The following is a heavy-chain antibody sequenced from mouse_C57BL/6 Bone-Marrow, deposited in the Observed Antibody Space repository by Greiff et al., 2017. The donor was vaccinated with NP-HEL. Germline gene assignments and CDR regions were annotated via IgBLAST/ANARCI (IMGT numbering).Heavy chain of an antibody. V-gene: IGHV14-4*01. J-gene: IGHJ2*01. CDR1: GFNIKDDY. CDR2: IDPENGDT. Sequence: EVKLQESGAELVRPGASVKLSCTASGFNIKDDYMHWVKQRPEQGLEWIGWIDPENGDTEYASKFQGKATITADTSYNTAYLQLSSLTAEDTAVYYCTPYYYGPFDYWGQGTTLTVSS. D-gene: IGHD1-1*01. CDR3: TPYYYGPFDY.